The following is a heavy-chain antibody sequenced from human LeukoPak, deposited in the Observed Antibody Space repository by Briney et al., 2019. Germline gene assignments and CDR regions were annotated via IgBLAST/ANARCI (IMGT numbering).Heavy chain of an antibody. CDR1: GGSFSGYY. V-gene: IGHV4-34*01. Sequence: SSETLSLTCAVYGGSFSGYYWSWIRQPPGKGLEWIGEINHSGSTNYNPSLKSRVTISVDTSKNQFSLKLSSVTAADTAVYYCARLGAPYYDFWSGYYGTVDYYMDVWGKGTTVTVSS. J-gene: IGHJ6*03. D-gene: IGHD3-3*01. CDR2: INHSGST. CDR3: ARLGAPYYDFWSGYYGTVDYYMDV.